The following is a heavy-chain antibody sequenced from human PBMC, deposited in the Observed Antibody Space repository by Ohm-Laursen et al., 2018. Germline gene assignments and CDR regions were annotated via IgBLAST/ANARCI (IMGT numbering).Heavy chain of an antibody. CDR3: ARGRSGRPFFNWLDP. Sequence: SDTLSLTCAVYGGSFSGYYWSWIRQPPGKGLEWIGEINHSGSTNYNPSLKSRVTISVDTSKNQFSLKLSSVTAADTAVYYCARGRSGRPFFNWLDPWGQGTLVTVSS. CDR1: GGSFSGYY. CDR2: INHSGST. J-gene: IGHJ5*02. V-gene: IGHV4-34*01.